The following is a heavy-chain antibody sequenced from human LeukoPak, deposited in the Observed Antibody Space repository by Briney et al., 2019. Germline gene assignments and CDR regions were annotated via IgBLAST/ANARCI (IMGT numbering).Heavy chain of an antibody. CDR1: GGSISSYY. CDR2: IYTSGST. V-gene: IGHV4-4*09. CDR3: ARHGSYGPWTF. J-gene: IGHJ4*02. D-gene: IGHD1-26*01. Sequence: SETLSLTCTVSGGSISSYYWSWIRQPPGKGLEWIGYIYTSGSTNYNPSLKSRVTISVDTSKNQFSLKLSSVTAADTAVYYCARHGSYGPWTFWGKGTLVTVSS.